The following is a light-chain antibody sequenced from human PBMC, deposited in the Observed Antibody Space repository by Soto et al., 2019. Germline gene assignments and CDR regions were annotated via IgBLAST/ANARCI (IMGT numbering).Light chain of an antibody. V-gene: IGKV3-20*01. J-gene: IGKJ2*01. CDR2: DAS. Sequence: EIVLTQSPDTLSLSPGERVTLSCRASQSVGNNFLAWYQQKPGQAPRLLIYDASKRATGIPDRFSGSGSGTDFTLTISGLEPEDFAVYYCLQYVMVPDTIGQGTRLEIK. CDR1: QSVGNNF. CDR3: LQYVMVPDT.